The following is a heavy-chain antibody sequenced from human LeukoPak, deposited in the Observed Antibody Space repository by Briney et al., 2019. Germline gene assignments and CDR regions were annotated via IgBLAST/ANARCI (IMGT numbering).Heavy chain of an antibody. J-gene: IGHJ4*02. Sequence: GGSLRLSCAASGFTFSSYGMNWVRQAPGEGLEWVACIRYDGGNKDYADSVKSRFTISRDNSKNTLYLQMNSLRAEDTAVYYCAKDLYSRIIDYWGQGTLLTDSS. CDR1: GFTFSSYG. CDR2: IRYDGGNK. V-gene: IGHV3-30*02. CDR3: AKDLYSRIIDY. D-gene: IGHD6-13*01.